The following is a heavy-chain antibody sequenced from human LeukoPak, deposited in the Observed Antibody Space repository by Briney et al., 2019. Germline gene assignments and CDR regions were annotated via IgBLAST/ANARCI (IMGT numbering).Heavy chain of an antibody. CDR2: IILIFGTA. D-gene: IGHD3-10*01. V-gene: IGHV1-69*13. CDR3: ASASGSYYYSYFDY. Sequence: GASVKVSCKASGGTFSSYAISWVRQAPGQGLEWMGGIILIFGTANYAQKFQGRVTITADESTSTAYMELSSLRSEDTAVYYCASASGSYYYSYFDYWGQGTLVTVSS. CDR1: GGTFSSYA. J-gene: IGHJ4*02.